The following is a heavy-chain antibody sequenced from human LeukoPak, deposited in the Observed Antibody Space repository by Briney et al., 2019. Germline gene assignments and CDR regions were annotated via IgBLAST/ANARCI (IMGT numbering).Heavy chain of an antibody. CDR3: ARVDRYQGAFDI. J-gene: IGHJ3*02. Sequence: ASVKVSCKASGYTSTSYYMHWVRQAPGQGLEWMGIINPSGGSTSYAQKFQGRVTMTRDTSTSTVYMELSSLRSEDTAVFYCARVDRYQGAFDIWGQGTMVTVSS. V-gene: IGHV1-46*01. CDR1: GYTSTSYY. D-gene: IGHD2-2*01. CDR2: INPSGGST.